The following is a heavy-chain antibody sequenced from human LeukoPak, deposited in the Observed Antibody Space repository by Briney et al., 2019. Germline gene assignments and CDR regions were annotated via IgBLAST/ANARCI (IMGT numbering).Heavy chain of an antibody. CDR2: ISWNSGNI. D-gene: IGHD1-26*01. Sequence: GGSLRLSCAASGFTFDDYAMHWVREAPGKGLEGVSGISWNSGNIGYADSVKGRFTISRDNAKNSLYLQMNSLRAEDMALYYCAKDSGSGSYDAFDIWGQGTMVTVSS. CDR3: AKDSGSGSYDAFDI. CDR1: GFTFDDYA. J-gene: IGHJ3*02. V-gene: IGHV3-9*03.